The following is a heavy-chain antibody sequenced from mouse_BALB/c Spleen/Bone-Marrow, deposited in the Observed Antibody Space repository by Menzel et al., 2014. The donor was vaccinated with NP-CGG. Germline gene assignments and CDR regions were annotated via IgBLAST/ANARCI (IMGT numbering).Heavy chain of an antibody. V-gene: IGHV7-3*02. Sequence: EVKVVESGGGLVQPGGSLRLSCATSGFTFTDYYMSWVRQPPGKALEWLSFIRNKANGYTTDYSASVKGRFTISRDNSQSILYLQMNTLRAEDSATYYCARDMCDGLRWYFDVWGAGTTVTVSS. D-gene: IGHD2-3*01. J-gene: IGHJ1*01. CDR3: ARDMCDGLRWYFDV. CDR1: GFTFTDYY. CDR2: IRNKANGYTT.